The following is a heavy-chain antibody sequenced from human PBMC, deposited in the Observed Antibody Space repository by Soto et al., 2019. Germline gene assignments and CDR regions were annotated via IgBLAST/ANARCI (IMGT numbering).Heavy chain of an antibody. J-gene: IGHJ3*01. D-gene: IGHD1-1*01. CDR1: GFSFSTSI. CDR3: ARGIASTSLVTFDV. V-gene: IGHV3-21*04. Sequence: VGSLRLSCVASGFSFSTSIMHWVRQAPGKGLEWIATISSTSSNIYYAGSVKGRFSISRDNPKNSLFLQLNSLGAEDMAVYYCARGIASTSLVTFDVWGQGTMVTVSS. CDR2: ISSTSSNI.